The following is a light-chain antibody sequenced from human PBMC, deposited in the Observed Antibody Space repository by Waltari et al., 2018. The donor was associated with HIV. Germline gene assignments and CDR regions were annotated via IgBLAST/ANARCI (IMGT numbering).Light chain of an antibody. J-gene: IGKJ5*01. Sequence: DIVMTQSPDSLAVSLGEWATINCKSCQSVLYSSNTKNYLAWYQQKPGQPPKLLIYWASTRESGVPDRFSGSGSGTDFTLTISSLQAEDVAVYYCQQYYSTPITFGQGTRLEIK. CDR2: WAS. CDR1: QSVLYSSNTKNY. CDR3: QQYYSTPIT. V-gene: IGKV4-1*01.